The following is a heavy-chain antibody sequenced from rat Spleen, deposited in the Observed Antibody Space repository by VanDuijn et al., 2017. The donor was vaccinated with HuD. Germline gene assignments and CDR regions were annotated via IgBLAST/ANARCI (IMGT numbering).Heavy chain of an antibody. D-gene: IGHD1-9*01. CDR2: IRTGGGNT. CDR1: GFTFSNYD. V-gene: IGHV5S23*01. J-gene: IGHJ2*01. Sequence: EVQLVESGGGLVQPGRSLKLSCAASGFTFSNYDMAWVRQAPTKGLEWVASIRTGGGNTYYRDSVKGRFTISTDNAKSTLSLQMDSLRSEDTATYYCARRHYGYTDYFDYWGQGVMVPVSS. CDR3: ARRHYGYTDYFDY.